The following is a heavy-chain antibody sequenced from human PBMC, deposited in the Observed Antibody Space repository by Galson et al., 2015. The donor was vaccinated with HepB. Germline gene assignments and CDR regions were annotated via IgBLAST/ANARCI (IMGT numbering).Heavy chain of an antibody. CDR1: GFTFSNAW. D-gene: IGHD6-13*01. V-gene: IGHV3-15*01. CDR3: TTDPGGSSWLTDEVDY. CDR2: IKSKTDGGTT. Sequence: SLRLSCAASGFTFSNAWMSWVRQAPGKGLEWVGRIKSKTDGGTTDYAAPVKGRFTISRDDSKNTLYLQMNSLKTEDTAVYYCTTDPGGSSWLTDEVDYWGQGTLVTVSS. J-gene: IGHJ4*02.